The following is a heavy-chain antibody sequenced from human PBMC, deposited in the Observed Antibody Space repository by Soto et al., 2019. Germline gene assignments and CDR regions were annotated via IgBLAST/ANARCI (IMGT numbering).Heavy chain of an antibody. CDR1: GDSISSYY. V-gene: IGHV4-59*07. J-gene: IGHJ5*02. CDR2: IYYSGST. CDR3: ERVRALAGNWFDP. Sequence: TDTLSLTCTVSGDSISSYYWSWIRQPPGKGLEWIGYIYYSGSTNYNPSLKSRVTISVDTSKNQFSLKLSSVTAADPAVYYCERVRALAGNWFDPWGQGTLVTVS. D-gene: IGHD6-19*01.